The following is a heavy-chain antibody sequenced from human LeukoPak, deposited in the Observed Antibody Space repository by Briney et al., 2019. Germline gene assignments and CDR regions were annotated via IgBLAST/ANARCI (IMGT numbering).Heavy chain of an antibody. D-gene: IGHD3-10*01. J-gene: IGHJ4*02. Sequence: GGSLRLSCAASGFTFSSYAMSWVRQAPGKGLEWVSAISGCGGSTYYADSVKGRFTISRDNSKNTLYLQMNSLRAEDTAVYYCARGGQYYIDYWGQGTLVTVSS. CDR1: GFTFSSYA. CDR3: ARGGQYYIDY. CDR2: ISGCGGST. V-gene: IGHV3-23*01.